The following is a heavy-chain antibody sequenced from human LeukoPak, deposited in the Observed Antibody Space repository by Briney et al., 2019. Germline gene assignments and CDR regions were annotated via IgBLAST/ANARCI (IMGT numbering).Heavy chain of an antibody. Sequence: SETLSLTRTVSGGSISNYYWGWIRQPPGKGLEWIGYIYHSGSTNYNPSLKSRVTTSVDTSKNQFSLKLSSVTAADTAVYYCARDLCVGGTCYGIDYWGQGTLVTVSS. J-gene: IGHJ4*02. CDR2: IYHSGST. D-gene: IGHD2-15*01. CDR1: GGSISNYY. CDR3: ARDLCVGGTCYGIDY. V-gene: IGHV4-59*01.